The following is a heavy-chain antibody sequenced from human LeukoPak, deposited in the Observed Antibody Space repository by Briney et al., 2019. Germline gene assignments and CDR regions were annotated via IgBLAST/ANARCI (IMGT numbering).Heavy chain of an antibody. CDR3: TRGVQLERRYYNWFDL. D-gene: IGHD1-1*01. V-gene: IGHV1-46*01. Sequence: ASVKVSCKASGYTFTSYYIHWVRQAPGQGLEWMGMINPSRGSTSYAQKFQGGLTMTRDTSTSTVYMELSSLRSEDTAVYYCTRGVQLERRYYNWFDLWGQGTLVTVSS. CDR1: GYTFTSYY. J-gene: IGHJ5*02. CDR2: INPSRGST.